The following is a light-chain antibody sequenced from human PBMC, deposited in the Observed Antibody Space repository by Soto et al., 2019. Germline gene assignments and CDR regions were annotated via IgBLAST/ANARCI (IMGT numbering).Light chain of an antibody. CDR2: GAS. Sequence: EVVMTQSPATLSVTPGERATLSCRASQSVSSNLAWYQQKPGQAPRLLIYGASTRAAGIPDRFSGSGSGTDFTLTISSLQPEDSATFYCQQYDNVGMTFGQGTRLEIK. CDR1: QSVSSN. V-gene: IGKV3-15*01. CDR3: QQYDNVGMT. J-gene: IGKJ5*01.